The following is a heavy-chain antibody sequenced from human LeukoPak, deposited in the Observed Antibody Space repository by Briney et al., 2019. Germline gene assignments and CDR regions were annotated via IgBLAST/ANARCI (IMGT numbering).Heavy chain of an antibody. CDR3: ARGPYSGGWHFDF. CDR1: GYTFTSCF. V-gene: IGHV1-46*01. J-gene: IGHJ4*02. CDR2: INPSGGST. Sequence: ASVKVTYKAPGYTFTSCFIHWVRQAPGQGLEWMGVINPSGGSTSYAQKFQGRVTMTRDTSTSTVSMELSSLRFEDTAVYYCARGPYSGGWHFDFWGQGTPVTVSS. D-gene: IGHD6-19*01.